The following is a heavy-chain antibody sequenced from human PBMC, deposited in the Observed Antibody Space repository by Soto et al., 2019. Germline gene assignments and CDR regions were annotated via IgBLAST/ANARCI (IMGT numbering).Heavy chain of an antibody. Sequence: QVKLVQSGAEEKQPGASVRVSCKASGYAFSSYAMHWVRQAPGQRLEWMGWINIGSGNTEYSQNFQDRITITRDTSLSSVYMELSSLRSEDTAVYYCARDGGDCGYRLTYYYYIGMDVWGQGTTVTVSS. CDR2: INIGSGNT. V-gene: IGHV1-3*05. CDR1: GYAFSSYA. CDR3: ARDGGDCGYRLTYYYYIGMDV. D-gene: IGHD2-21*02. J-gene: IGHJ6*02.